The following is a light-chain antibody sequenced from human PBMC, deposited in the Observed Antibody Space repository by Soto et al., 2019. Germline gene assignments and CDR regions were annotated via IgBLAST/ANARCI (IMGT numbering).Light chain of an antibody. V-gene: IGKV3-20*01. Sequence: IVLTQSPGTLSLSPGERATLSCRASQSVSSTYIAWYQQNPGQAPRLLIYGASSRATGIPDRFSGSGSGTDFNLIISRLEPEDFAVYFCQQYGRSPPFTFGQGTKVEIK. J-gene: IGKJ2*01. CDR1: QSVSSTY. CDR3: QQYGRSPPFT. CDR2: GAS.